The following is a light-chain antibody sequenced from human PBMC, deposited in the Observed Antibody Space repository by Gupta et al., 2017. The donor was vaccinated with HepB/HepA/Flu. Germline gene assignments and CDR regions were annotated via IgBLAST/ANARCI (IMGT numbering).Light chain of an antibody. J-gene: IGKJ4*01. Sequence: TVRTQGRVSRPVTAGEPAAIACRSSQSRLRSNGYNYLDWYLQKPGQSPQLLIYLASARPSGVPDRFSSSGSGSSFTRKISKVATEDVGVYFCRQALQTPITFGGRPKVEIK. CDR3: RQALQTPIT. CDR1: QSRLRSNGYNY. V-gene: IGKV2-28*01. CDR2: LAS.